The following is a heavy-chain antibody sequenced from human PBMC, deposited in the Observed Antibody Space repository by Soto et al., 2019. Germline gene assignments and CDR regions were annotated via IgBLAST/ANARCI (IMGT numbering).Heavy chain of an antibody. CDR3: ARDPLLWFGELLPYYFDY. CDR2: ISYDGSNK. V-gene: IGHV3-30*03. J-gene: IGHJ4*02. Sequence: WWSLRLSCASSGFTFSSYGMHWVRQAPGKGLEWVAVISYDGSNKYYADSVKGRFTISRDNSKNTLYLQMNSLRAEDTAVYYCARDPLLWFGELLPYYFDYWGQGTLVTVSS. D-gene: IGHD3-10*01. CDR1: GFTFSSYG.